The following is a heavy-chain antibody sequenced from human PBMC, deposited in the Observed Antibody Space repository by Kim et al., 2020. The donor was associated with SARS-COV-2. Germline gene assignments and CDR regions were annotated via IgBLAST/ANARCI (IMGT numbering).Heavy chain of an antibody. CDR2: IYPGDSDT. J-gene: IGHJ4*02. CDR3: ARRKHDYVWGSYRSNYFDY. V-gene: IGHV5-51*01. D-gene: IGHD3-16*02. CDR1: GYSFTSYW. Sequence: GESLKISCKGSGYSFTSYWIGWVRQMPGKGLEWMGIIYPGDSDTRYRPSFQGQVTISADKSISTAYLQWSSLKAPDTAMYYCARRKHDYVWGSYRSNYFDYWGQGTLVTVSS.